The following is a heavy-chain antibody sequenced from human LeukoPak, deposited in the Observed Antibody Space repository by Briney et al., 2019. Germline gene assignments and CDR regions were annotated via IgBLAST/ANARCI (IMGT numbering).Heavy chain of an antibody. Sequence: SQTLSLTCAISGDSVSSGNAAWNWIRQSPSRGLEWLGRTYYRSKYYNDYAVSVKSRITINPDTPKNQISLQLNSVTPEDTAVYYCARDERRACSGTTCYFNWFDTWGQGTLVTVSS. J-gene: IGHJ5*02. CDR1: GDSVSSGNAA. V-gene: IGHV6-1*01. CDR3: ARDERRACSGTTCYFNWFDT. CDR2: TYYRSKYYN. D-gene: IGHD2-2*01.